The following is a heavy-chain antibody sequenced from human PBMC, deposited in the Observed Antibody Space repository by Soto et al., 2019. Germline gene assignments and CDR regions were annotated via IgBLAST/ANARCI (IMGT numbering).Heavy chain of an antibody. V-gene: IGHV1-69*01. CDR2: IIPIFGTA. D-gene: IGHD3-22*01. CDR1: GGTFSSYA. CDR3: ARGGSSGYYYFAC. J-gene: IGHJ4*02. Sequence: QVQLVQSGAEVKKPGSSVKVSCKASGGTFSSYAISWVRQAPGQGLEWMGGIIPIFGTANYAQKFQGRVTITADEAASSAYMGLSSLRSEDTAVYYCARGGSSGYYYFACWGQGTLVTVSS.